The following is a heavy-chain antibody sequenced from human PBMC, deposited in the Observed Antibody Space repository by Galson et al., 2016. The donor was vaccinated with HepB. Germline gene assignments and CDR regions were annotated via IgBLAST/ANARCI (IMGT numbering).Heavy chain of an antibody. V-gene: IGHV3-23*01. J-gene: IGHJ4*02. Sequence: SLRLSCAASGFTFTTYGMSWVRQAPGKGLEWVSSISRTGDTTDYAQSVKGRFTISRDNAKNTLYLQMNSLGAEYTAVYFCAKDLDMVIVVITLQNRPFDCWGQGALVTVSS. D-gene: IGHD3-22*01. CDR3: AKDLDMVIVVITLQNRPFDC. CDR2: ISRTGDTT. CDR1: GFTFTTYG.